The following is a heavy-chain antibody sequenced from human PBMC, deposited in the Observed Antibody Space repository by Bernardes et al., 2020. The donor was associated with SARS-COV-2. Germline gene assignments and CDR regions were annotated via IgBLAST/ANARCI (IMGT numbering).Heavy chain of an antibody. V-gene: IGHV1-24*01. CDR3: ATAPAIAAAGTNKDYYYYYGMDV. CDR1: GYTLTELS. J-gene: IGHJ6*02. Sequence: ASVKVSCKVSGYTLTELSMHWVRQAPGKGLEWMGGFDPEDGETIYAQKFQGRVTMTEDTSTDTAYMELSSLRSEDTAVYYCATAPAIAAAGTNKDYYYYYGMDVWGQGTTV. D-gene: IGHD6-13*01. CDR2: FDPEDGET.